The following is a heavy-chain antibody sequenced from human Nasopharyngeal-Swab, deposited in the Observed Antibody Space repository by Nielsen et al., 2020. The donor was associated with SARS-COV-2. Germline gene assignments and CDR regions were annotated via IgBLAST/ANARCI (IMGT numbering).Heavy chain of an antibody. Sequence: GGSLRLSCAASGFTFSSYWMIWVRQAPGKGLEWLANIKQDGSEKYYVDSVKGRFTISRDNAKNSLYLQMNSLRAEDTAVYYCAREVVTMIVVTHYYYGMDVWGQGTTVTVSS. V-gene: IGHV3-7*01. CDR1: GFTFSSYW. J-gene: IGHJ6*02. CDR2: IKQDGSEK. CDR3: AREVVTMIVVTHYYYGMDV. D-gene: IGHD3-22*01.